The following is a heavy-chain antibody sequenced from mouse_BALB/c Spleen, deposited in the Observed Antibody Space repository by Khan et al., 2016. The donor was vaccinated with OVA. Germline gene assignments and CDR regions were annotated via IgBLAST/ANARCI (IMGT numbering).Heavy chain of an antibody. D-gene: IGHD1-1*01. CDR1: GFTFSSYG. Sequence: EVQLQESGGDLVQPGGSRKLSCAASGFTFSSYGMHWVRQAPEKGLEWVAYISGDSNTIYYADTVKGRFTISRDNPRNTLFLQMTSLMSEDTAMYYCVTSYFYGYYFDYWGPGTTLTVSS. V-gene: IGHV5-17*02. J-gene: IGHJ2*01. CDR3: VTSYFYGYYFDY. CDR2: ISGDSNTI.